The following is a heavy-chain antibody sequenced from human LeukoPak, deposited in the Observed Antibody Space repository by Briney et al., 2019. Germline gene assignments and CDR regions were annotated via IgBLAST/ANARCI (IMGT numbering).Heavy chain of an antibody. CDR3: ARWDDSAWGFGN. CDR2: IYHSGST. J-gene: IGHJ4*02. V-gene: IGHV4-39*07. CDR1: GDSISNTNYY. Sequence: PSETLSLTCSVSGDSISNTNYYWAWIRQPPGKGLEWIGSIYHSGSTYYNPSLKSRVTLSIDTSKNQFSLKVTSVTAADTAVYYCARWDDSAWGFGNWGPGTLVTVSS. D-gene: IGHD6-19*01.